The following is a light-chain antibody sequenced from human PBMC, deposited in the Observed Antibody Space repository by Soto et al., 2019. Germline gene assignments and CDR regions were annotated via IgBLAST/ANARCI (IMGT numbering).Light chain of an antibody. CDR2: DAS. CDR1: QNVYNN. J-gene: IGKJ4*01. Sequence: EIVMTQSPATLSVSPGEGATLSCKASQNVYNNLAWYQQRPGQPPRLLIYDASTRATGISARFSGSGYGTEFTLTISSLQSEDFAVYFCQQCRNWPLTFGGGTKVEF. V-gene: IGKV3-15*01. CDR3: QQCRNWPLT.